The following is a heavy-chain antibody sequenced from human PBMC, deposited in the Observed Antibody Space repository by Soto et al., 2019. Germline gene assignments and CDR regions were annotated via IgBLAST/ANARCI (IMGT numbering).Heavy chain of an antibody. CDR1: GFTFSSYG. J-gene: IGHJ5*02. V-gene: IGHV3-30*18. CDR3: AKASDYGDYVPTRWFDP. CDR2: ISYDGSNK. Sequence: PGGSLRLSCAASGFTFSSYGMHWVRQAPGKGLEWVAVISYDGSNKYYADSVKGRFTISRDNSKNTLYLQMNSLRAEDTAVYYCAKASDYGDYVPTRWFDPWGQGTLVTVSS. D-gene: IGHD4-17*01.